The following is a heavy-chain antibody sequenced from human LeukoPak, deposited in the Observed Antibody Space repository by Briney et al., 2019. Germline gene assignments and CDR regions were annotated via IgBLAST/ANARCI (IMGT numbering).Heavy chain of an antibody. J-gene: IGHJ4*02. CDR2: IYPGDSDT. Sequence: GESLKISCKGSGYNFTNYWIDWVRQVPGKGLEWMGIIYPGDSDTRYSPSFQGQVTISADKSISAAYLQWSSLKASDTAMYYCARHAVGGSSWSPFDYWGQGTLVTVSS. D-gene: IGHD6-13*01. CDR3: ARHAVGGSSWSPFDY. CDR1: GYNFTNYW. V-gene: IGHV5-51*01.